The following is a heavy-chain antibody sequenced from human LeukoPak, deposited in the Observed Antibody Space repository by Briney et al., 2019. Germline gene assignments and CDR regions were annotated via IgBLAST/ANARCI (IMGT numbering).Heavy chain of an antibody. CDR2: IYHSGST. V-gene: IGHV4-38-2*02. Sequence: SETLSLTCTVSGYSISSGYYWGWIRQPPGKGLEWIGSIYHSGSTFYNPSLKSRVTISVDTSKNQFSLKLTSVTAADTAVYYGAREARGPRPHTWGNWFDPWGQGTLVTVSS. J-gene: IGHJ5*02. CDR3: AREARGPRPHTWGNWFDP. D-gene: IGHD6-6*01. CDR1: GYSISSGYY.